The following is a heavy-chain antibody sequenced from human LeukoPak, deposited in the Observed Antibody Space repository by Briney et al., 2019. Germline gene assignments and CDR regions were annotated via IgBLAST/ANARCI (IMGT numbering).Heavy chain of an antibody. CDR1: GGSISSGDYY. J-gene: IGHJ5*02. CDR2: IYYSGST. Sequence: SETLSLTRTVSGGSISSGDYYWSWIRQPPGKGLEWIGYIYYSGSTYYNPSLKSRVTITVDTSKNQFSLKLSSVTAADTAVYYCARGDFWSGYVPSWFDPWGQGTLVTVSS. V-gene: IGHV4-30-4*08. D-gene: IGHD3-3*01. CDR3: ARGDFWSGYVPSWFDP.